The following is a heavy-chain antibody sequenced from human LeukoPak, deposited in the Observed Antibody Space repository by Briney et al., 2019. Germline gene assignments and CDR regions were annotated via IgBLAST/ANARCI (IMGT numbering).Heavy chain of an antibody. J-gene: IGHJ4*02. V-gene: IGHV3-23*01. D-gene: IGHD3-22*01. CDR1: GNTLSNYG. Sequence: GGSLRLSCAVSGNTLSNYGMSWVRQPPGKGLEWVAGISDSGGRTNYAASVKGRFTISRDHPKNTLYLQKISLGAEDPAVYFCAKRGVVIRVILVGFHKEAYYFDSWGQGALVTVSS. CDR3: AKRGVVIRVILVGFHKEAYYFDS. CDR2: ISDSGGRT.